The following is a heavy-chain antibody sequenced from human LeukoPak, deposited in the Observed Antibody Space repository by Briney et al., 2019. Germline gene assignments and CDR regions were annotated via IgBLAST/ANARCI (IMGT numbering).Heavy chain of an antibody. D-gene: IGHD4-17*01. J-gene: IGHJ4*02. CDR3: ARPGRTVTPYALDY. CDR2: IYYSGST. CDR1: GGSISSSNYC. V-gene: IGHV4-39*01. Sequence: SETLSLTCTVSGGSISSSNYCWGWIRQPPGKGLEWIGNIYYSGSTFYNSSLKSRVTIFVDTSRTQFSLKLTSVTAADTAVYYCARPGRTVTPYALDYWGQGTLVTVSS.